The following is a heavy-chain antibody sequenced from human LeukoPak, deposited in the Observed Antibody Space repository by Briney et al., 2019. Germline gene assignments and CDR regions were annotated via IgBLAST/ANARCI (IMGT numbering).Heavy chain of an antibody. D-gene: IGHD3-9*01. CDR1: GGYISSYY. J-gene: IGHJ4*02. V-gene: IGHV4-59*01. Sequence: SETLSLTCTVSGGYISSYYWSWIRQPLGKGLEWIGYNYYSGSTNYNPSLKSRVTISVDTSKNQFSLKLSSVTAADTAVYYCARGGFDILTGYYFNYWGQGTLVTVSS. CDR3: ARGGFDILTGYYFNY. CDR2: NYYSGST.